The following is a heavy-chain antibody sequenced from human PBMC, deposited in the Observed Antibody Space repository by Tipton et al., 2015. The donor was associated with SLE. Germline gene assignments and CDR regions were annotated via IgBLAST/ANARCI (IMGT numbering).Heavy chain of an antibody. V-gene: IGHV4-39*07. D-gene: IGHD6-19*01. CDR2: IYYSGST. Sequence: TLSLTCTVSGGSISSYYWGWIRQPPGKGLEWIGRIYYSGSTYYNPSLKSRVTISVDTSKNQFSLKLSSVTAADTAMYYCAAYTSAWFGFEFWGQGALVTVSS. J-gene: IGHJ4*02. CDR1: GGSISSYY. CDR3: AAYTSAWFGFEF.